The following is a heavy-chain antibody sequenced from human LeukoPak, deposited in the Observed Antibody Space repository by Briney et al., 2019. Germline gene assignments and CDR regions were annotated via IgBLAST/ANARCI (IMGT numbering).Heavy chain of an antibody. CDR3: TTGVALAADSSVFDL. D-gene: IGHD6-19*01. CDR1: GFTFSGAA. V-gene: IGHV3-73*01. CDR2: IRSKTGNYAA. J-gene: IGHJ2*01. Sequence: GESLKLSCVVSGFTFSGAAMHWVRQAPGKGLEWVGRIRSKTGNYAAAYGESVKDRFTMSRDDSKSTAYLQMNSLKTADTAVYYCTTGVALAADSSVFDLWGRGTLVTVSS.